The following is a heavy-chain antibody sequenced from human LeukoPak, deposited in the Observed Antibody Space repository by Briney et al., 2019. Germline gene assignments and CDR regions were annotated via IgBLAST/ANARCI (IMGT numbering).Heavy chain of an antibody. V-gene: IGHV3-23*01. D-gene: IGHD2-2*01. CDR1: GFTFSSYA. J-gene: IGHJ4*02. CDR2: ISGSGGST. CDR3: AKVLTGYCGSTSCPFDY. Sequence: GGSLRLSCAASGFTFSSYAMSWVRQAPGKGLEWVSAISGSGGSTYYADSVKGRFTVSRDNSKNTLYLQMNSLRVEDTAVYYCAKVLTGYCGSTSCPFDYWGQGTLVTVSS.